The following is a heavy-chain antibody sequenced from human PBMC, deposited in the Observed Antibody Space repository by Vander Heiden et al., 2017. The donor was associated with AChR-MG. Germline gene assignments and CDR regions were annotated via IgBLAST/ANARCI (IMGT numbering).Heavy chain of an antibody. V-gene: IGHV5-51*01. CDR1: GNRFTNYW. Sequence: EVQLVQSGAEVTKPGESLQISCKGSGNRFTNYWHGWGRQMPGRGLEWMGIIYPGDSDTTYSPSFQGQVTISADKSISTAYLQWSSLKASDTAMYYCARQGITCGGAVGPFDYWGQGPLVTVSS. CDR3: ARQGITCGGAVGPFDY. CDR2: IYPGDSDT. D-gene: IGHD3-16*01. J-gene: IGHJ4*02.